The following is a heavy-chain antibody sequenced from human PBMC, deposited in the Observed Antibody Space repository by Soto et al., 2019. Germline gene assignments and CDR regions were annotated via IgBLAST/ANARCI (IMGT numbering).Heavy chain of an antibody. Sequence: GGSLRLSCASSGFTFTNTWISWVRQAPGKELEWVGRIKSKTDAGTTDYAAPVKGRFSISRDYSKNTLYLQMNSLKTEDTAVYYCVSCLAADGAPFDFWGQGTMVTVSS. D-gene: IGHD6-25*01. CDR1: GFTFTNTW. V-gene: IGHV3-15*01. CDR2: IKSKTDAGTT. J-gene: IGHJ4*01. CDR3: VSCLAADGAPFDF.